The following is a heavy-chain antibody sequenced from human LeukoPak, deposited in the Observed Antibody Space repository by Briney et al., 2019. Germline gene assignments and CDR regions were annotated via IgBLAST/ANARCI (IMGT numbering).Heavy chain of an antibody. CDR3: ARGLPNYYGMDV. CDR1: GFTFSGFW. Sequence: GGSLRLSCAASGFTFSGFWMHWVRQAPGKGLVWVSCISFDGSDATYADSVKGRFTISRDNAKNTVYLQMNSLRTEDTAVYYCARGLPNYYGMDVWGQGTTVTVSS. CDR2: ISFDGSDA. V-gene: IGHV3-74*01. J-gene: IGHJ6*02.